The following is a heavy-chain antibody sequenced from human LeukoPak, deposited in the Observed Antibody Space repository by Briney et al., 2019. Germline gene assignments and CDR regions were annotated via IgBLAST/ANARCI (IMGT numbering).Heavy chain of an antibody. V-gene: IGHV3-48*01. J-gene: IGHJ4*02. CDR2: INSRSTTL. D-gene: IGHD6-19*01. CDR3: ARGTYSSGWLEFSDFDF. CDR1: GFTFTYYH. Sequence: GGSLRLSCAASGFTFTYYHMHCVRQAPGKGVEWVSYINSRSTTLYYADSVKGRFTISRDNAMNSLYLEINSLRAEDTAVYYCARGTYSSGWLEFSDFDFWGQGILVTVSS.